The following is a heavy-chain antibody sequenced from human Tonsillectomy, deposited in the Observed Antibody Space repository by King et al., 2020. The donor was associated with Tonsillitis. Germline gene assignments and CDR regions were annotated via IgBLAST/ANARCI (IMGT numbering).Heavy chain of an antibody. CDR3: ASVWLPYSIDDAFDI. CDR1: GYTFTSYD. V-gene: IGHV1-8*01. J-gene: IGHJ3*02. D-gene: IGHD6-13*01. Sequence: VQLVESGAEVKKPGASVKVSCKASGYTFTSYDINWVRQATGQGLEWMGWMNPNSGNTGYAQKFKGRVTMTRNTSISTAYMELSNLRSEDTAVYYCASVWLPYSIDDAFDIWGQGTMVTVSS. CDR2: MNPNSGNT.